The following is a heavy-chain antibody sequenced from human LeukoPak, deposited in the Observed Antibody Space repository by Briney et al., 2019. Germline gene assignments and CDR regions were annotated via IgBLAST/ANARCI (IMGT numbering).Heavy chain of an antibody. V-gene: IGHV3-66*01. CDR2: IYSGGST. J-gene: IGHJ4*02. D-gene: IGHD6-19*01. CDR1: GFTVSSNY. CDR3: ARDSGYSSGWYGDYFDY. Sequence: GGSLRLSCTASGFTVSSNYMSWVRQAPGKGLEWVSVIYSGGSTYYADSVKGRFTISRDNSKNTLYLQMNSLRAEDTAVYYCARDSGYSSGWYGDYFDYWGQGTLVTVSS.